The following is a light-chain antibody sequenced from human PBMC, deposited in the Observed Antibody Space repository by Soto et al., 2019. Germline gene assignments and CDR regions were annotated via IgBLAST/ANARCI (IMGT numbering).Light chain of an antibody. Sequence: QSALTQPASVPGSPGQSITISCTGTSSDVGGYNYVSCYQQHPGKVPKLMIYDVSNRPSGVSNRFSGSKSGNTASLTVSGLQAEDEADYYCSSYTSSNFWVFGGGTKLTVL. V-gene: IGLV2-14*03. CDR1: SSDVGGYNY. J-gene: IGLJ3*02. CDR2: DVS. CDR3: SSYTSSNFWV.